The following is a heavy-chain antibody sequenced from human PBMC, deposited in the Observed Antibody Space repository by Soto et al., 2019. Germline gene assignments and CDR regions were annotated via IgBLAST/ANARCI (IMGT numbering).Heavy chain of an antibody. V-gene: IGHV1-69*01. Sequence: QVQLVQSGAEVKKPGSSVKVSCKASGGTFSSYAISWVRQAPGQGLEWMGGIIPIFGTANSAQKFQGRVTITADESTSTAYMELSSLRSEDTAVYYCARAGLGIQLWLHYYYGMDVWGQGTTVTVSS. J-gene: IGHJ6*02. D-gene: IGHD5-18*01. CDR1: GGTFSSYA. CDR3: ARAGLGIQLWLHYYYGMDV. CDR2: IIPIFGTA.